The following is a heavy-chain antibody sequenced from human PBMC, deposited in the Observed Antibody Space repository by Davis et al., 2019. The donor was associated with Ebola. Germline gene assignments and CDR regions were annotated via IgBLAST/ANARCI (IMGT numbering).Heavy chain of an antibody. CDR2: ISSNGGST. CDR1: GFTFRDYA. J-gene: IGHJ5*02. Sequence: GESLKISCAASGFTFRDYALHWVRQAPGKGLEYVSAISSNGGSTYYADSVKGRFTISRDNSKNTLYLQMGGLRAEDMAVYYCARGAAHGYSGYDHWGQGTLVTVSS. CDR3: ARGAAHGYSGYDH. V-gene: IGHV3-64*02. D-gene: IGHD5-12*01.